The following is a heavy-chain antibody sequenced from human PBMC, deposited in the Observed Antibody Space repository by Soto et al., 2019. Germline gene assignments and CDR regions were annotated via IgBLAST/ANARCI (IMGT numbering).Heavy chain of an antibody. J-gene: IGHJ6*04. CDR3: AADSSGPTAYYYYYFGIEG. D-gene: IGHD3-22*01. CDR1: GDTLTRFG. Sequence: GASVKISCKASGDTLTRFGISWVRQAPDQGLEWMGWISAYNGNTKYAHKLQGRVTMTTDTSTRTAYMELRGLRSDDTAVYYCAADSSGPTAYYYYYFGIEGWGKGTTVTVYS. V-gene: IGHV1-18*01. CDR2: ISAYNGNT.